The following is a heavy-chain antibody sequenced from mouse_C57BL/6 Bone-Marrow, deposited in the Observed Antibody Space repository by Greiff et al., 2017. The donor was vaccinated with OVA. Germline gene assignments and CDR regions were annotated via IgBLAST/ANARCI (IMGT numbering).Heavy chain of an antibody. CDR2: IDPSDSYT. V-gene: IGHV1-50*01. CDR3: ARRGRGNGFAY. CDR1: GYTFTSYW. J-gene: IGHJ3*01. Sequence: QVQLQQPGAELVKPGASVKLSCKASGYTFTSYWMQWVKQRPGQGLEWIGEIDPSDSYTNYNQKFKGKAKLTVDTSSSTAYMQLSSLTSEDSAVYYCARRGRGNGFAYWDRGTLVTVTA.